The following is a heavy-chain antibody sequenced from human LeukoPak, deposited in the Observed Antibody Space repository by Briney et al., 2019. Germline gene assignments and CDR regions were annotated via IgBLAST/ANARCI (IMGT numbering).Heavy chain of an antibody. CDR1: GFTFSSYA. V-gene: IGHV3-30-3*01. Sequence: GGSLRLSCAASGFTFSSYAMHWVRQAPGKGLEWVAVISYDGSNKYYADSVKGRFTISRDNSKNTLYLQMNSLRAEDTAVYYCARDGIDYVWGSYRPQERHFDYWGQGTLVTVSS. CDR2: ISYDGSNK. D-gene: IGHD3-16*02. J-gene: IGHJ4*02. CDR3: ARDGIDYVWGSYRPQERHFDY.